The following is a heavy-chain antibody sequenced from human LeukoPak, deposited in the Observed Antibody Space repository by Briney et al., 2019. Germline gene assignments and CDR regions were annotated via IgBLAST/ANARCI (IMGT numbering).Heavy chain of an antibody. V-gene: IGHV4-39*07. D-gene: IGHD3-22*01. CDR3: ARGGSVTMIVG. CDR1: GGSISSSSYY. J-gene: IGHJ4*02. Sequence: SETLSLTCTVSGGSISSSSYYWGWIRQPPGKGLEWIGSIYYSGSTYYNPSLKSRVTISVDTSKNQFSLKLSSVTAADTAVYYCARGGSVTMIVGWGQGTLVTVSS. CDR2: IYYSGST.